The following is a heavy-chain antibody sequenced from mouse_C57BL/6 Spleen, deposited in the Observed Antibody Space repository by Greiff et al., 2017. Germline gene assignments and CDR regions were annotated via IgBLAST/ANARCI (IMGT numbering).Heavy chain of an antibody. CDR1: GYTFTSYW. J-gene: IGHJ2*01. Sequence: QVQLKQPGAELVKPGASVKLSCKASGYTFTSYWMQWVKQRPGQGLEWIGEIDPSDSYTNYNQKFKGKATLTVDTSSSTAYMQLSSLTSEDSAVYYCVYGNWGWGQGTTLTVSS. D-gene: IGHD2-1*01. CDR3: VYGNWG. CDR2: IDPSDSYT. V-gene: IGHV1-50*01.